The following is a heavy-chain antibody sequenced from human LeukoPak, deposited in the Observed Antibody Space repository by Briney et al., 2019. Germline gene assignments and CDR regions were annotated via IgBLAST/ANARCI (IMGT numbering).Heavy chain of an antibody. CDR1: GGSISSYY. CDR2: MFYNVST. J-gene: IGHJ4*02. Sequence: SETLSLTCTVSGGSISSYYWSWIRQPPGKGLEWIGYMFYNVSTNYNPSLRSRLTMSVAASKNQFSLKLSSVTAADTALYYCAGGKSSGFFDYWGQGILVTVSS. D-gene: IGHD3-10*01. CDR3: AGGKSSGFFDY. V-gene: IGHV4-59*01.